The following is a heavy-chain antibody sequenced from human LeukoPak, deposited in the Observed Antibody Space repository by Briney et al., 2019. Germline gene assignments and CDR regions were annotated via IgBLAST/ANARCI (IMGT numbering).Heavy chain of an antibody. V-gene: IGHV3-30*18. J-gene: IGHJ3*02. CDR2: LSYDGSNK. Sequence: GGSLTLSCAPSGFTFRSYGMLCVRQAPGKGLEGVAVLSYDGSNKYYAGCVKGRFIISRDNSKNTLYLQMNSLRAEDTAVYYCAKDRQKQIVVGTAGLAAFDIWGQGTMVTVS. CDR3: AKDRQKQIVVGTAGLAAFDI. D-gene: IGHD2-21*02. CDR1: GFTFRSYG.